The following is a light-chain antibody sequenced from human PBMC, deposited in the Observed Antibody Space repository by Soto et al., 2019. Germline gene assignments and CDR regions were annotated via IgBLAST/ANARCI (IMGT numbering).Light chain of an antibody. V-gene: IGLV2-11*01. Sequence: QAVRKPPRSGSGAPGQAGSIFSTGTSREVGGYNYVSWFQQHPGKAPKLMIYAVTERPSGVPDRFSGSKSGNTASLTISGLQAEDEADYYCCSYAGTFTYVFGTGTKVTVL. CDR3: CSYAGTFTYV. J-gene: IGLJ1*01. CDR2: AVT. CDR1: SREVGGYNY.